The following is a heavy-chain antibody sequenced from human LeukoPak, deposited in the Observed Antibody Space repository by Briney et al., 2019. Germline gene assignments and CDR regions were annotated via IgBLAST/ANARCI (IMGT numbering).Heavy chain of an antibody. Sequence: GGSLRLSCAASGFPFSSYAMYWVRQAPGKGLVWVARVHGDGYSISYADSVRGRFTISRDNAKDTLYLHMYSLRPEDTAVYYCARAQVGAPTDFWGQGTLVTVSS. CDR3: ARAQVGAPTDF. CDR2: VHGDGYSI. V-gene: IGHV3-74*01. CDR1: GFPFSSYA. D-gene: IGHD1-26*01. J-gene: IGHJ4*02.